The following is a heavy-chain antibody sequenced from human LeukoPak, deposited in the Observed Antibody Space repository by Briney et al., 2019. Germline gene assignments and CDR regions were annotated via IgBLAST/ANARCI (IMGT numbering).Heavy chain of an antibody. J-gene: IGHJ3*02. CDR3: ARENRYFDWSRAFDI. CDR2: IIPIFDSA. CDR1: GGTFSSYA. V-gene: IGHV1-69*13. D-gene: IGHD3-9*01. Sequence: SVKVSCKASGGTFSSYAIGWVRQAPGQGLEWMGGIIPIFDSANYAQKFQGRVTITADESTSTAYMELSSLRSEDTAVYYCARENRYFDWSRAFDIWGQGTMVTVSS.